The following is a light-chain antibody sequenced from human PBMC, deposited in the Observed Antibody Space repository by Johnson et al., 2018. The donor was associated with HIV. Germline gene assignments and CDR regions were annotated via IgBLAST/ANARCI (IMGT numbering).Light chain of an antibody. CDR2: DNH. Sequence: QSVLTQPPSVSAAPGQKVTISCSGSSSNIGNNYVSWYQQLPGTAPKLLIYDNHKRPSGIPDRFSGSKSGTSATLGITGLQTGDEADYYCGTWDSSLSAGYVFGTWTKVTVL. J-gene: IGLJ1*01. CDR3: GTWDSSLSAGYV. CDR1: SSNIGNNY. V-gene: IGLV1-51*01.